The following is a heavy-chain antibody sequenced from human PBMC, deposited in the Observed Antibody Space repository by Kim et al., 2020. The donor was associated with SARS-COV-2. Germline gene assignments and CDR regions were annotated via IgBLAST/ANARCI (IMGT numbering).Heavy chain of an antibody. V-gene: IGHV4-34*01. J-gene: IGHJ5*02. D-gene: IGHD3-10*01. CDR2: INHSGST. Sequence: SETLSLTCAVYGGSFSGYYWSWIRQPPGKGLEWIGEINHSGSTNYNPSLKSRVTISVDTSKNQFSLKLSSVTAADTAVYYCARRAYSMARGRDWFDPWGQGTLVTVSS. CDR3: ARRAYSMARGRDWFDP. CDR1: GGSFSGYY.